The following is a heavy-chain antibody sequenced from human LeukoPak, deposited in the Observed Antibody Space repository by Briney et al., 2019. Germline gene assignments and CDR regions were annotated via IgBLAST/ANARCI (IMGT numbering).Heavy chain of an antibody. Sequence: SESLSPTCAVDGGSFSGYYCDWIRQPPGKGLEWNGEISNSGSTKYYPPRKSRVTISVDTSKSQFCLKLSSATAADTAVYCCFLWDTVVSRDCWGQGTLVTVSS. CDR1: GGSFSGYY. J-gene: IGHJ4*02. D-gene: IGHD4-23*01. V-gene: IGHV4-34*01. CDR2: ISNSGST. CDR3: FLWDTVVSRDC.